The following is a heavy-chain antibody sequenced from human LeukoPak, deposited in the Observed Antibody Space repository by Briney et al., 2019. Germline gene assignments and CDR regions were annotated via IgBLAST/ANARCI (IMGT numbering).Heavy chain of an antibody. Sequence: ASVKVSCKVSGYTLTELSMHWVRQAPGKGLEWMGGFDPEDGETIYAQKFRGRVTMTEDTSTDTAYMELSSLRSEDTAAYYCATEFRSAARRYYFDYWGQGTLVTVSS. D-gene: IGHD6-6*01. CDR2: FDPEDGET. CDR1: GYTLTELS. CDR3: ATEFRSAARRYYFDY. V-gene: IGHV1-24*01. J-gene: IGHJ4*02.